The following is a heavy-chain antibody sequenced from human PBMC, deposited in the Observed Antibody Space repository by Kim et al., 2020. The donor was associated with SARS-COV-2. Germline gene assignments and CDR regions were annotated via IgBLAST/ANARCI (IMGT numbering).Heavy chain of an antibody. Sequence: GGSLRLSCEASGFMFSSYGMHWVRQAPGKGLEWLAVSTYDGNNQSYADSVKGRFTVSRDNVENTLYLQMSSLRPEDTALYYCAKVRVGDRHLFYFDHWGQGARVTVPS. J-gene: IGHJ4*02. D-gene: IGHD1-26*01. V-gene: IGHV3-30*18. CDR3: AKVRVGDRHLFYFDH. CDR1: GFMFSSYG. CDR2: STYDGNNQ.